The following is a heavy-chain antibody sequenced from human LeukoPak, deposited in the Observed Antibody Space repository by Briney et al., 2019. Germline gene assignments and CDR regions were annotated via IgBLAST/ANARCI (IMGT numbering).Heavy chain of an antibody. CDR1: GGSISSYY. D-gene: IGHD2-15*01. CDR2: IYTSGST. V-gene: IGHV4-4*07. Sequence: SETLSLTCTVSGGSISSYYWSWIRQPAGKGLEWIGRIYTSGSTNYNPSLKSRVTMSVDTSENQFSLKLSSVTAADTAVYYCARDWRYCSGGSCYSGWFDPWGQGTLVTVSS. J-gene: IGHJ5*02. CDR3: ARDWRYCSGGSCYSGWFDP.